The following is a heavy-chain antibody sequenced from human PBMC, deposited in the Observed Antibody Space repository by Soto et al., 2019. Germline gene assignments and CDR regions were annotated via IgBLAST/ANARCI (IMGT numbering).Heavy chain of an antibody. CDR3: AQKPYYPSAKINLFDS. V-gene: IGHV4-38-2*01. CDR2: VDHSGRT. CDR1: GYSINSDYY. Sequence: SETLSLTCAVSGYSINSDYYWGWIRQPPGKGLEWIGSVDHSGRTYYSPSLRSRLTIFIDTSKNQFSLRLTSVTAADTAMYFCAQKPYYPSAKINLFDSWGPGTLVTVSS. D-gene: IGHD3-10*01. J-gene: IGHJ4*02.